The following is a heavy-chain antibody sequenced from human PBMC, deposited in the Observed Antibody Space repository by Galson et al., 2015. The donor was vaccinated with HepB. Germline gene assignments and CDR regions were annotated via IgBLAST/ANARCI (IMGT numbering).Heavy chain of an antibody. V-gene: IGHV1-3*01. CDR2: INAGNGNT. J-gene: IGHJ2*01. Sequence: SVKVSCKASGYTFTSYSLHWARQVPGQRLEWMGWINAGNGNTKYSQKFQGRVTISRDTSASTVYMEVSSLRSEDTAVYYCARTHYYGSSGYTSNHWYFDLRGRGTLVAVSS. CDR3: ARTHYYGSSGYTSNHWYFDL. CDR1: GYTFTSYS. D-gene: IGHD3-22*01.